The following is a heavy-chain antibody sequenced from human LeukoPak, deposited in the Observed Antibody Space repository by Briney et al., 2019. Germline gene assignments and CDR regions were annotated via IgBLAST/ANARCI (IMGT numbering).Heavy chain of an antibody. Sequence: GGSLRLSCAASGFTFSSYGMHWVRQAPGKGLEWVAFIRYDGSNKYYADSVKGRFTISRDNSKNTLYLQMNSLRAEDTAVYYCAKDGITMVRGVTRGYFDYWGRGTLVTVSS. CDR1: GFTFSSYG. CDR3: AKDGITMVRGVTRGYFDY. D-gene: IGHD3-10*01. CDR2: IRYDGSNK. J-gene: IGHJ4*02. V-gene: IGHV3-30*02.